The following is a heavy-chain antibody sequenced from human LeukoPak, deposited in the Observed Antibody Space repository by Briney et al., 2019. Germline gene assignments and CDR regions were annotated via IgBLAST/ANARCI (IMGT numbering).Heavy chain of an antibody. V-gene: IGHV3-48*03. J-gene: IGHJ4*02. CDR1: GFTFSSHE. CDR3: ARGGLYGYDVFDY. CDR2: ISGSGRTM. D-gene: IGHD5-12*01. Sequence: QPGGSLRLSCAASGFTFSSHEMNWARQAPGKGLEWVSYISGSGRTMSYADSVKGRFTISRDNAKNSLYLQMNSLRVEDTAVYHCARGGLYGYDVFDYWGQGTLVTVSS.